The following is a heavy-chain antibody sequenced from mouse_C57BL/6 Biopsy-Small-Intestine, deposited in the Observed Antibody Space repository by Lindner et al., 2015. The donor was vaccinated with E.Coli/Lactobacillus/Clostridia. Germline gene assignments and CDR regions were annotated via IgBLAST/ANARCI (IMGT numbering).Heavy chain of an antibody. Sequence: VQLQASGAELVKPGASVKISCKASGYAFSSYWMNWVKQRPGKGLEWIGQILPGSGSTNYNEKFKGKATFTADTSSNTAYMQLSSLTTEDSAIYYCARRGRRGYAMDYWGQGTSVTVSS. CDR1: GYAFSSYW. D-gene: IGHD2-12*01. V-gene: IGHV1-9*01. CDR2: ILPGSGST. J-gene: IGHJ4*01. CDR3: ARRGRRGYAMDY.